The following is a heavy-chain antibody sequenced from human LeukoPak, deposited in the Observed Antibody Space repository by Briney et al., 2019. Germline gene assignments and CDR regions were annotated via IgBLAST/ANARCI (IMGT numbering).Heavy chain of an antibody. J-gene: IGHJ5*01. CDR2: ISSSSSYI. Sequence: GGSLRLSCAASGFSFSSYSMNWVRQAPGKGLEWVSSISSSSSYIYYADSVKGRFTISRDNAKNSLYLQMDSLRAEDTAVYYCASSIPGIPSFSWIESWGQGTLATVSS. V-gene: IGHV3-21*01. CDR1: GFSFSSYS. D-gene: IGHD6-13*01. CDR3: ASSIPGIPSFSWIES.